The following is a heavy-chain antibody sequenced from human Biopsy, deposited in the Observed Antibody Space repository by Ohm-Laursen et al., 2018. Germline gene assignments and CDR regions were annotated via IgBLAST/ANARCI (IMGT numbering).Heavy chain of an antibody. D-gene: IGHD2/OR15-2a*01. V-gene: IGHV1-69*04. Sequence: ASVKVSCRASGGPSSNYAFSWVRQAPGQGLEWVGRIVPVLGHLNYAQRFQGRVSITADKSTSYVFMELSRLTSGDTAVYYCARVFCTSTTCYGLLDNWGQGTVVTVSS. CDR1: GGPSSNYA. CDR3: ARVFCTSTTCYGLLDN. CDR2: IVPVLGHL. J-gene: IGHJ4*02.